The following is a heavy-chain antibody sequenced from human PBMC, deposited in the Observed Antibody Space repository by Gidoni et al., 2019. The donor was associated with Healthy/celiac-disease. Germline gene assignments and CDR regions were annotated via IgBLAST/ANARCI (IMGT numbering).Heavy chain of an antibody. CDR3: ARVSSLYYYGMDV. J-gene: IGHJ6*02. CDR2: ISSSSSYI. CDR1: GFTLRSYS. V-gene: IGHV3-21*01. Sequence: EVQLVESGGGLVKPGGSLRPSCAASGFTLRSYSMNWVRQAPGKGLEWVSSISSSSSYIYYADSVKGRFTISRDNAKNSLYLQMNSLRAEDTAVYYCARVSSLYYYGMDVWGQGTTVTVSS.